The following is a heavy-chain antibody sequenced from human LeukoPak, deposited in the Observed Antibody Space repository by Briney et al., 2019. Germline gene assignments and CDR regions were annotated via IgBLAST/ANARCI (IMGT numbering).Heavy chain of an antibody. V-gene: IGHV4-30-2*01. D-gene: IGHD3-3*01. CDR2: IYHSGST. CDR1: GGSISSGGYY. J-gene: IGHJ4*02. Sequence: PSQTLSLTCTVSGGSISSGGYYWSWIRQPPGKGLEWIGYIYHSGSTYYNPSLKSRVTISVDRSKNQFSLKLSSVTAADTAVYYCARASYYDFWSGYFPFDYWGQGTLVTVSS. CDR3: ARASYYDFWSGYFPFDY.